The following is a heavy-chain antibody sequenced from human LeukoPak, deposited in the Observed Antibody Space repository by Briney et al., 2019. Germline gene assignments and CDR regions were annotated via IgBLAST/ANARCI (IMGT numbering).Heavy chain of an antibody. V-gene: IGHV3-30*04. D-gene: IGHD1-26*01. Sequence: GGSLRLSCAASGFTFSSYAMHWVRQAPGKGLELVAVISYDGSNKYYADSVKGRFTISRDNSKNTLYLQMNSLRAEATAVYYCAREDPPSGAFDIWGQGTMVTVSS. J-gene: IGHJ3*02. CDR2: ISYDGSNK. CDR3: AREDPPSGAFDI. CDR1: GFTFSSYA.